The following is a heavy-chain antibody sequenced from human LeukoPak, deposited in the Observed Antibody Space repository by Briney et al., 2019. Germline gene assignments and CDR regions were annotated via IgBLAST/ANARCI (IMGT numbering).Heavy chain of an antibody. Sequence: GGSLRLSCAASGFTFSSYAMTWVRHAPGKGLERVSAISGSGGSTYYADSVKGRFTISRDNSKNTLYLQMNSLRAEDTAVYYCAYDSSGYDYFDYWGQGTLVTVSS. J-gene: IGHJ4*02. D-gene: IGHD3-22*01. V-gene: IGHV3-23*01. CDR1: GFTFSSYA. CDR3: AYDSSGYDYFDY. CDR2: ISGSGGST.